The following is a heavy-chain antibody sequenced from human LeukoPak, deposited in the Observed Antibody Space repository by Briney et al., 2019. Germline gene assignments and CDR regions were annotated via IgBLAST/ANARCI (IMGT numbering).Heavy chain of an antibody. J-gene: IGHJ6*03. CDR1: VVSISSYS. D-gene: IGHD6-6*01. CDR2: IYTSGST. V-gene: IGHV4-4*07. CDR3: ARERKSIAARLSYYYYYMDV. Sequence: PLGTLSLTSTVSVVSISSYSWSWIRQTAGKGLGWIGRIYTSGSTNYNPTLKSRVTMSGDTSKYQVSLKLSSVTAADTAVDYCARERKSIAARLSYYYYYMDVWGKGTTVTVSS.